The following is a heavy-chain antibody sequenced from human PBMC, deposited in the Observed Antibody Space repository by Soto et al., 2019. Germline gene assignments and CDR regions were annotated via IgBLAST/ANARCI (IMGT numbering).Heavy chain of an antibody. CDR3: AKDPVARDILMWPEPYYFDY. J-gene: IGHJ4*02. V-gene: IGHV3-23*01. Sequence: EVQLLESGGGLVQPGGSLRLSCAASGFTFSSYAMSWVRQAPGKGLEWVSAISGSGGSTYYADSVKGRFTISRDNSKNTLYLQMHSLRAEDTAVYYCAKDPVARDILMWPEPYYFDYWGQGTLVTVSS. CDR2: ISGSGGST. D-gene: IGHD3-9*01. CDR1: GFTFSSYA.